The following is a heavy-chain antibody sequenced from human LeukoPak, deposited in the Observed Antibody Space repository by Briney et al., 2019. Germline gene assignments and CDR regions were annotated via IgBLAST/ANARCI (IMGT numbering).Heavy chain of an antibody. V-gene: IGHV4-59*08. D-gene: IGHD6-19*01. Sequence: SETLSLTCTVSGGSISSYYWSWIRQPPGKGLEWIGYIYYSGSTNYNPSLKSRVTISVDTSKNQFSLKLSSVTAADTAVYYCARHRGLSSGWYEVDYRGQGTLVTVSS. CDR3: ARHRGLSSGWYEVDY. CDR1: GGSISSYY. CDR2: IYYSGST. J-gene: IGHJ4*02.